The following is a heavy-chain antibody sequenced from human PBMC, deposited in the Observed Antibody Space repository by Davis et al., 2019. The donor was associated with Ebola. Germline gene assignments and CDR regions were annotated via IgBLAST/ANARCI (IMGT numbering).Heavy chain of an antibody. D-gene: IGHD3-10*01. V-gene: IGHV3-66*01. CDR1: GFAVSSSY. CDR3: ARGPYSSDAGSQHQGLDY. Sequence: GGSLRLSCAASGFAVSSSYMSWVRRAPGKGLEWASVINSADDIYYADSVKGRFTISSDSSKNTVSLQMNGLRAEDTAMYYCARGPYSSDAGSQHQGLDYWGQGTLVTVSS. J-gene: IGHJ4*02. CDR2: INSADDI.